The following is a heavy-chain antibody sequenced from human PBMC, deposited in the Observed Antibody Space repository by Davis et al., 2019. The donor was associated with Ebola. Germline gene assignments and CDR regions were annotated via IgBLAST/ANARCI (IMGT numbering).Heavy chain of an antibody. V-gene: IGHV1-8*01. Sequence: ASVKVSCKASGYTFTSYDINWVRQATGQGLEWMGWMNPNSGNTGYAQKFQGRVTMTRNTSISTAYMELSRLRSDDTAVYYCARRHPYDFWSGYPYYYYYGMDVWGQGTTVTVSS. J-gene: IGHJ6*02. CDR3: ARRHPYDFWSGYPYYYYYGMDV. CDR2: MNPNSGNT. D-gene: IGHD3-3*01. CDR1: GYTFTSYD.